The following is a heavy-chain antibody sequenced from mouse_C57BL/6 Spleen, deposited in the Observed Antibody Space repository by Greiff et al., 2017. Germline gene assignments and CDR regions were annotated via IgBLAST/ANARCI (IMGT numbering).Heavy chain of an antibody. J-gene: IGHJ2*01. D-gene: IGHD3-2*01. V-gene: IGHV1-82*01. CDR3: ARDRYYFCC. Sequence: VQLQESGPELVKPGASVKISCKASGYAFSSSWMNWVKQRPGKGLEWIGRIYPGDGDTNYNGKFKGKATTTADKSSSTAYMQLSSLTSEDSAVYFCARDRYYFCCWGHGTTLAVSS. CDR2: IYPGDGDT. CDR1: GYAFSSSW.